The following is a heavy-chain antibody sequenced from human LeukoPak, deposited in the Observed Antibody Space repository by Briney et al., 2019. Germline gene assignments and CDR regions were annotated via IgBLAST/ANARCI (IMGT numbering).Heavy chain of an antibody. J-gene: IGHJ4*02. CDR2: IYHSGST. Sequence: PSETLSLTCAVSGDSIISSNWWSWVRQPPGKGLEWIGEIYHSGSTNYNPSLKSRITISVDKSKNQFSLKLISVTAADTAVYFCASSSIFGVVIRNDYWGQGTLVTVSS. CDR3: ASSSIFGVVIRNDY. D-gene: IGHD3-3*01. CDR1: GDSIISSNW. V-gene: IGHV4-4*02.